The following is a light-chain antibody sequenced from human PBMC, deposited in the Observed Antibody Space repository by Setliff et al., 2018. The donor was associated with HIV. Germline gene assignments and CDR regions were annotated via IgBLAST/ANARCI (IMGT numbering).Light chain of an antibody. V-gene: IGLV2-23*02. CDR1: SSDIGNYNR. J-gene: IGLJ1*01. CDR2: DVS. Sequence: QSALTQTASVSGSPGQSITISCTGSSSDIGNYNRVSWYQQHPGKAPKLTIYDVSERPSGVSSRFSGSKSGNTASLTISGLQAEDEADYYCCSYAGGSSFAFGTGTKVTVL. CDR3: CSYAGGSSFA.